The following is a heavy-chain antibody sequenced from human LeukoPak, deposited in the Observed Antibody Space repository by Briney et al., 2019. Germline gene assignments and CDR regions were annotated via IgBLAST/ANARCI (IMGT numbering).Heavy chain of an antibody. CDR1: GFTFSSYE. CDR3: AIGGSTGTGFDY. V-gene: IGHV3-48*03. J-gene: IGHJ4*02. CDR2: ISSSGSTI. Sequence: GGSLRLSCAASGFTFSSYEMNWVRQAPGKGLEWVSYISSSGSTIYYADSVKGRFTISRDNAKKSVYLQMNSLRAEDTAVYYCAIGGSTGTGFDYWGQGTLVTVSS. D-gene: IGHD3-16*01.